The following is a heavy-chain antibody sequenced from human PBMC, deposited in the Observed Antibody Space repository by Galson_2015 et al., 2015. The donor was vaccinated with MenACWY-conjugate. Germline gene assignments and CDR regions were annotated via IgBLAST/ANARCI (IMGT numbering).Heavy chain of an antibody. V-gene: IGHV3-53*01. J-gene: IGHJ6*03. CDR2: IYSGGST. CDR1: GLIVSNNY. D-gene: IGHD5-12*01. Sequence: SLRLSCAASGLIVSNNYMRWVRQAPGKGLEWVSVIYSGGSTYYADSVKGRVTTSRDNAKNTVYLQMNSLRAEDTAVYYCARVLLRDIRTWEGYSHYYMDVWGKGTTVTVSS. CDR3: ARVLLRDIRTWEGYSHYYMDV.